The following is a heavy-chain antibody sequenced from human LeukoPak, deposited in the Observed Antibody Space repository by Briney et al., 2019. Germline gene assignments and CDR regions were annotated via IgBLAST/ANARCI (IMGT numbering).Heavy chain of an antibody. V-gene: IGHV3-7*01. D-gene: IGHD1-26*01. J-gene: IGHJ4*02. CDR1: GFTFSTYW. CDR2: IKPDGSGK. Sequence: GGSLRLSCAASGFTFSTYWMNWVRQAPGKGLEWVANIKPDGSGKYFVDSVKGRFTISRDNAKNSLYLQMNSLRAEDTAVYYCLRSGGYWGQGTPVTVSS. CDR3: LRSGGY.